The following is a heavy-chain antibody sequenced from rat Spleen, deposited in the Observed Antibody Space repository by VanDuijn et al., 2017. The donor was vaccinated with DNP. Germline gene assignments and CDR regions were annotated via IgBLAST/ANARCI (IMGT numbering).Heavy chain of an antibody. Sequence: EVQLVETGGGLVQPGRSLKLSCAASGFTFSNHGMAWVRQVPTKGLEWVASINTGGDNTYYRDSVKGRFTISRDNAKNTLYLQMSSLRSEDMATYYCARWNSGHFDYWGQGVMVPVSS. V-gene: IGHV5S13*01. CDR3: ARWNSGHFDY. CDR2: INTGGDNT. J-gene: IGHJ2*01. D-gene: IGHD4-3*01. CDR1: GFTFSNHG.